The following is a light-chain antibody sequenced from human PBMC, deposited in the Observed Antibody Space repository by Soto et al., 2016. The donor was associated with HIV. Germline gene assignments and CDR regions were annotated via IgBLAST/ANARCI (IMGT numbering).Light chain of an antibody. V-gene: IGKV1-39*01. CDR2: AAS. Sequence: DIQMTQSPSSLSASVGDRVTITCRASQSISRYLNWYQQKPGKAPKLLMYAASSLQSGVPSRFSGGGSGTDFTLSISSLQPEDFATYYCQKYNGAPALTFGGGTKVEIK. J-gene: IGKJ4*01. CDR1: QSISRY. CDR3: QKYNGAPALT.